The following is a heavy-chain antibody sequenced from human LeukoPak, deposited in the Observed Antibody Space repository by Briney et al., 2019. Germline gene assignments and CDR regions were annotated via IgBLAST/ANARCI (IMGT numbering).Heavy chain of an antibody. CDR1: GFTFSSSA. Sequence: PGGSLRLPCAASGFTFSSSAMSWVRQAPGKGLEWVSAISNNRGYTYYADSVQGRFTISRDNSKSTLCLQMNSLRAEDTAVYYCAKQLGYCSDGSCYFPYWGQGTLVTVSS. V-gene: IGHV3-23*01. CDR2: ISNNRGYT. CDR3: AKQLGYCSDGSCYFPY. J-gene: IGHJ4*02. D-gene: IGHD2-15*01.